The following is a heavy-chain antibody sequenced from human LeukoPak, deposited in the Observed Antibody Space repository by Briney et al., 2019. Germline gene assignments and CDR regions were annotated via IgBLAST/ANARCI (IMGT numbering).Heavy chain of an antibody. CDR3: ARGRIRYFDYYYGMDV. CDR1: VGSINSFY. CDR2: IYYNGST. Sequence: PSETLSLTCTVSVGSINSFYWRWIRQPPGKGLEWIGYIYYNGSTNYNPSLKSRVTISVDTSKNQFSLKLRSVTAADTAVYYCARGRIRYFDYYYGMDVWGQGTTVTVSS. D-gene: IGHD3-9*01. V-gene: IGHV4-59*01. J-gene: IGHJ6*02.